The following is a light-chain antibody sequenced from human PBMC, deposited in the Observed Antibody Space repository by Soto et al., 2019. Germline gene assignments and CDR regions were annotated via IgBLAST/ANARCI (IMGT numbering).Light chain of an antibody. CDR3: HRSLSTPLT. V-gene: IGKV1-39*01. J-gene: IGKJ4*01. Sequence: DIQMTQSPSSLSASVGDRVTITCRASQSISSYLHWYQQKPGKAPKILIYAASSLQSGVPSRFSGSGAGTDFTLTISSLQPEDFANYYCHRSLSTPLTFGGVTKVEIK. CDR1: QSISSY. CDR2: AAS.